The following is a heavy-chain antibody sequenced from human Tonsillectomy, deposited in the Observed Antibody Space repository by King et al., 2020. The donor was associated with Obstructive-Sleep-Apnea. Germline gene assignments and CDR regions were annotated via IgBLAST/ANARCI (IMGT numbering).Heavy chain of an antibody. CDR1: GFTFSSYA. CDR2: ISYDGSNK. CDR3: ARAKVLSGRLDN. J-gene: IGHJ4*02. D-gene: IGHD1-26*01. Sequence: QVQLVESGGGVVQPGRSLRLSCAASGFTFSSYAMHWVRQAPGKGLEWVALISYDGSNKYYADSVKGRFTISRDNSKNTLYLQMNSLRAEDTAVYYCARAKVLSGRLDNWGQGTLVTVSS. V-gene: IGHV3-30-3*01.